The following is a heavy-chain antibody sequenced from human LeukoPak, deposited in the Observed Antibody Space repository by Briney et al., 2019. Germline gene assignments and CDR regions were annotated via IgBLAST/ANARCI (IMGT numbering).Heavy chain of an antibody. J-gene: IGHJ4*02. CDR3: ARGRRSGIAAAEMAY. CDR1: GGSFSGYY. V-gene: IGHV4-59*01. D-gene: IGHD6-13*01. CDR2: IYYSGST. Sequence: SETLSLTCAVDGGSFSGYYWSWIRQPPGKGLEWIGYIYYSGSTNYNPSLKSRVTISVDTSKNQFSLKLSSVTAADTAVYYCARGRRSGIAAAEMAYWGQGTLVTVSS.